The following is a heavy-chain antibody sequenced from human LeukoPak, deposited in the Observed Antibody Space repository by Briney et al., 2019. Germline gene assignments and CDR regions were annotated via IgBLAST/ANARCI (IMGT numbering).Heavy chain of an antibody. CDR2: LYSDGNT. D-gene: IGHD1-14*01. CDR1: GFTVITND. V-gene: IGHV3-53*01. CDR3: ARGVEPLAANTLAY. Sequence: GGSLILSCASSGFTVITNDMTWVRPAPGKGIELVSVLYSDGNTKYADSVQGRFTISRDNSKNTLYLEMNSLSPDDTAVYYCARGVEPLAANTLAYWGQGTLVTVSS. J-gene: IGHJ4*02.